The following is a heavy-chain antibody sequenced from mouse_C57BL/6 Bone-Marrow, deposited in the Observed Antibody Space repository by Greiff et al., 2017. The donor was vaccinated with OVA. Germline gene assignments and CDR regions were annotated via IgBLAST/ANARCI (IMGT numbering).Heavy chain of an antibody. CDR2: ISDGGSYT. V-gene: IGHV5-4*01. CDR3: ARDGPLNYYGSTLYAMDY. D-gene: IGHD1-1*01. J-gene: IGHJ4*01. Sequence: EVQLVESGGGLVKPGGSLKLSCAASGFTFSSYAMSWVRQTPEKRLEWVATISDGGSYTYYPDNVKGRFTLSRDNAKNNLYLQMSHLKSEDTAMYYCARDGPLNYYGSTLYAMDYWGQGTSVTVSS. CDR1: GFTFSSYA.